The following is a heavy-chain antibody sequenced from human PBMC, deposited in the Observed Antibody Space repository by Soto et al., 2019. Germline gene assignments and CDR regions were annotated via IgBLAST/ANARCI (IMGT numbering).Heavy chain of an antibody. J-gene: IGHJ1*01. Sequence: SGTLSLTCTVSGGSIASSLYFWGWIRQPPGKGLEWIGSVDYSGTTYYNTSLRTRATISVDTSENQFSLKLSSVTAADTAVYYCARHDANSGSYSEYFQHWGQGTLVTVS. CDR3: ARHDANSGSYSEYFQH. CDR1: GGSIASSLYF. D-gene: IGHD1-26*01. V-gene: IGHV4-39*01. CDR2: VDYSGTT.